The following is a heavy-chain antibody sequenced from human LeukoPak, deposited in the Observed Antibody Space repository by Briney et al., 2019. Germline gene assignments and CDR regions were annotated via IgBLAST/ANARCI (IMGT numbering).Heavy chain of an antibody. Sequence: GGSLRLSCAASGFTFSSYGMHWVRQAPGKGLEWVAVIWYDGSNKYYADSVKGRFTISRDNAKNSLYLQMNSLRAEDTAVYYCARESGYYDSSGYYRVYHYGMDVWGQGTTVTVSS. CDR2: IWYDGSNK. J-gene: IGHJ6*02. CDR3: ARESGYYDSSGYYRVYHYGMDV. D-gene: IGHD3-22*01. V-gene: IGHV3-33*01. CDR1: GFTFSSYG.